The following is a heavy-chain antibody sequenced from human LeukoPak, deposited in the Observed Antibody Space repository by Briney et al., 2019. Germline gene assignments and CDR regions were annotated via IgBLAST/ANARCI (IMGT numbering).Heavy chain of an antibody. J-gene: IGHJ4*02. Sequence: ASVKVSCKASGYTFTGYYMHWVRRAPGQGLEWMGWINPNSGGTNYAQKFQGRVTMTRDTSISTAYMELSRLRSDDTAVYYCARESFSRGWYGGAFGDWGQGTLVTVSS. CDR1: GYTFTGYY. CDR3: ARESFSRGWYGGAFGD. V-gene: IGHV1-2*02. CDR2: INPNSGGT. D-gene: IGHD6-19*01.